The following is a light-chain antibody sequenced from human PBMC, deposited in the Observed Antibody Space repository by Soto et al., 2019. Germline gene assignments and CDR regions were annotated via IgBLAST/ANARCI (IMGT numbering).Light chain of an antibody. CDR2: AAS. V-gene: IGKV1-39*01. J-gene: IGKJ4*01. CDR3: QQSYSTPFT. CDR1: QSIRTY. Sequence: DIQMTQSPSSLSASVGDRVTITCRASQSIRTYLNWYQQKPRKAPKLLIYAASSLQSGVPSRFSGSGSGTDFTLTISSLQPEDFATYYCQQSYSTPFTFGGGTRVEI.